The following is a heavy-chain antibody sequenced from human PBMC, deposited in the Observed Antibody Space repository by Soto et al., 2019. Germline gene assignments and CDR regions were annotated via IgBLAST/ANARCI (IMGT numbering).Heavy chain of an antibody. CDR2: IKQDGSEK. V-gene: IGHV3-7*05. CDR1: GFTFSSYW. D-gene: IGHD6-19*01. J-gene: IGHJ4*02. Sequence: PGGSLRLSCAASGFTFSSYWMSWVRQAPGKGLEWVANIKQDGSEKYYVDSVKGRFTISRDNAKNSLYLQMNSLRAEDTAVYYCARARGMFVAVAGTFDYWGQGTLVTVSS. CDR3: ARARGMFVAVAGTFDY.